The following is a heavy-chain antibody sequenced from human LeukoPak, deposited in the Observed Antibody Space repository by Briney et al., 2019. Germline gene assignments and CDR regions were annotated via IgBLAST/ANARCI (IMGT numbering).Heavy chain of an antibody. J-gene: IGHJ4*02. CDR1: GFIFSDYY. D-gene: IGHD6-19*01. V-gene: IGHV3-11*01. CDR2: ISSSGSTM. Sequence: KPGGSLRLSCAASGFIFSDYYMSWIRQAPGKGLEWVSYISSSGSTMYYTDSVKGRFTISRDNAKDSLYLQMNSLRAEDTAVYYCATHAVYTSGWIYYFDYWGQGTLVTVSS. CDR3: ATHAVYTSGWIYYFDY.